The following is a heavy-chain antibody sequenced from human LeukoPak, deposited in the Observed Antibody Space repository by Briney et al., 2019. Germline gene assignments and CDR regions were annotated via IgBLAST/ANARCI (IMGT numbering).Heavy chain of an antibody. CDR3: ARGAYSSGSYYSDN. CDR2: IIPMFVTA. V-gene: IGHV1-69*01. Sequence: GAAVKVSCKGSGGTLSSYVITWVGQAPGQGLEWMGGIIPMFVTADYAQRFQGRVAITADESTSTAYLQLSSLRSEDTAVYYCARGAYSSGSYYSDNWGQGTPVTVSS. CDR1: GGTLSSYV. D-gene: IGHD6-19*01. J-gene: IGHJ4*02.